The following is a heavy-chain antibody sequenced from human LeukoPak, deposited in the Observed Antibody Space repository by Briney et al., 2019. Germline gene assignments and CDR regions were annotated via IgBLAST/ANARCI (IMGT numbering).Heavy chain of an antibody. Sequence: GGSLRLSCAASGFTFSDYYMSWICQAPGKGLEWVSYISSSGSTIYYAASVKGRFTISRDNAKNSLYLQMNSLRAEDTAVYYCARVGSSSWSTRYDYWGQGTLVTVSS. J-gene: IGHJ4*02. V-gene: IGHV3-11*04. CDR3: ARVGSSSWSTRYDY. CDR2: ISSSGSTI. CDR1: GFTFSDYY. D-gene: IGHD6-13*01.